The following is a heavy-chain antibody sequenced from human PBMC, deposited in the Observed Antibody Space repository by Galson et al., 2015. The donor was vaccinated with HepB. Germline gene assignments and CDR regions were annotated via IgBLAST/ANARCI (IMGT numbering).Heavy chain of an antibody. CDR2: ISYDGSNK. CDR1: GFTFSSYA. Sequence: SLRLSCAASGFTFSSYAMHWVRQAPGKGLEWVAVISYDGSNKYYADSVKGRFTISRDNSKNTLYLQMNSLRAEDTAVYYCAREGGDWMATITPPPDYWGQGTLVTVSS. J-gene: IGHJ4*02. V-gene: IGHV3-30-3*01. CDR3: AREGGDWMATITPPPDY. D-gene: IGHD5-24*01.